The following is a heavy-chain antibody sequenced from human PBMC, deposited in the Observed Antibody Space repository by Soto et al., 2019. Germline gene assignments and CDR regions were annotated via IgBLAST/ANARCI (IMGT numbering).Heavy chain of an antibody. D-gene: IGHD6-25*01. V-gene: IGHV4-59*02. Sequence: SETRSRTGTVSGASVKDYYWNWVRQPLGKGREWIGFIHYTGSRIFNPSLQSRVTMSVDVSQNQFSLRLTSVTAADTAISSCVRCGHPAVKAFDIWGQGTTVIFSS. CDR2: IHYTGSR. J-gene: IGHJ3*02. CDR3: VRCGHPAVKAFDI. CDR1: GASVKDYY.